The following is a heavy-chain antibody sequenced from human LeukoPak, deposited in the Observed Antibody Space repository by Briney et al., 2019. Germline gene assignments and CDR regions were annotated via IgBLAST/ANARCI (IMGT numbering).Heavy chain of an antibody. V-gene: IGHV1-18*01. CDR2: ISAYNGNT. Sequence: LRASVKVSCKASGYTFTSYGISWVRQAPGQGLEWMGWISAYNGNTNYAQKLQGRVTMTTDTSTSTAYMELRSLRSNDTAVYYCARVGADSSGYYESIYYYYYMDVWGKGTTVTISS. J-gene: IGHJ6*03. CDR1: GYTFTSYG. CDR3: ARVGADSSGYYESIYYYYYMDV. D-gene: IGHD3-22*01.